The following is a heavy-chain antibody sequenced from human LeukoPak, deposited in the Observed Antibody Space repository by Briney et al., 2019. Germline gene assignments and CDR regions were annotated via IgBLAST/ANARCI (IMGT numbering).Heavy chain of an antibody. J-gene: IGHJ4*02. CDR2: INHSESP. CDR1: GGSISSGDYY. CDR3: ARGSRDGYNWYYFDY. D-gene: IGHD5-24*01. Sequence: PSQTLSLPCTVSGGSISSGDYYWSWIPQPPGKGLEWLGYINHSESPYYNPSLKSRITISVDTSKNQFSLKLSSVTAADTAVYYCARGSRDGYNWYYFDYWGQGTLVTVSS. V-gene: IGHV4-30-4*01.